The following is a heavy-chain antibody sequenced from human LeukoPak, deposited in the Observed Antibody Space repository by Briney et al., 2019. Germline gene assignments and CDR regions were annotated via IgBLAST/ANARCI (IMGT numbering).Heavy chain of an antibody. CDR3: AKDYGDNPWYFDY. D-gene: IGHD4-23*01. CDR2: IKQDGSEK. V-gene: IGHV3-7*05. CDR1: GFTFSSYW. Sequence: GRSLRLSCAASGFTFSSYWMSWVRQAPGKGLEWVANIKQDGSEKYYVDSVKGRFTISRDNAKNSLYLQMNSLRAEDTAVYYCAKDYGDNPWYFDYWAQGTLVTVSA. J-gene: IGHJ4*02.